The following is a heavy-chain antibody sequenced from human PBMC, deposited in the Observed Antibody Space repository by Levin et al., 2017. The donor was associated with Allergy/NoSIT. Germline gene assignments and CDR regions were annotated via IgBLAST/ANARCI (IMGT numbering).Heavy chain of an antibody. CDR1: GFTFSSYG. Sequence: GESLKISCAASGFTFSSYGMHWVRQAPGKGLEWVAVIWYDGSNKYYADSVKGRFTISRDNSKNTLYLQMNSLRAEDTAVYYCARIASDWYFDLWGRGTLVTVSS. J-gene: IGHJ2*01. CDR3: ARIASDWYFDL. V-gene: IGHV3-33*01. CDR2: IWYDGSNK.